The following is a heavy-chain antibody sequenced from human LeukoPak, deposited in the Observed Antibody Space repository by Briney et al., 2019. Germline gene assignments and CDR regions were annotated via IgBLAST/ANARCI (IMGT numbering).Heavy chain of an antibody. CDR3: ARDRDELLAWFDP. J-gene: IGHJ5*02. CDR1: GSISGYY. V-gene: IGHV4-4*07. CDR2: IYTSGST. D-gene: IGHD2-15*01. Sequence: SETLSLTCTVSGSISGYYWSWIRQPPGKGLEWIGYIYTSGSTNYNPSLESRVTMSVDTSKNQFSLKLSSVTAADTAVYYCARDRDELLAWFDPWGQGTLVTVSS.